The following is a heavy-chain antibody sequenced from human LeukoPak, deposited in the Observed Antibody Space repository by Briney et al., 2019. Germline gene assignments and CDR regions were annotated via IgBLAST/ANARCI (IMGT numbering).Heavy chain of an antibody. CDR3: ASRPQYSSGWYWFDP. V-gene: IGHV1-2*02. Sequence: EASVKVSCKGSGYTFTGNYMYRVRQGQGQGKEWMGWIDPNSGDTNYAQKFQGRVTMTRDTSISTAYMELSRLRSDDTAVYYCASRPQYSSGWYWFDPWGQGTLVTVSS. CDR2: IDPNSGDT. CDR1: GYTFTGNY. D-gene: IGHD6-19*01. J-gene: IGHJ5*02.